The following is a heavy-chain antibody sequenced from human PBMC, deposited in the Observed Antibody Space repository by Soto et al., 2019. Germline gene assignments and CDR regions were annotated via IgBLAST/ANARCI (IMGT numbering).Heavy chain of an antibody. D-gene: IGHD1-26*01. V-gene: IGHV4-59*12. CDR1: GGSISNYF. J-gene: IGHJ4*02. CDR3: ARDRVGLAY. CDR2: IYYSGST. Sequence: SETLSLTCTVSGGSISNYFWTWIRQPPGKGLEWIGHIYYSGSTNYNPALKSRVTISVDTSKNQFSLKLSSVTAADTAVYYCARDRVGLAYSGQGTLVTVSS.